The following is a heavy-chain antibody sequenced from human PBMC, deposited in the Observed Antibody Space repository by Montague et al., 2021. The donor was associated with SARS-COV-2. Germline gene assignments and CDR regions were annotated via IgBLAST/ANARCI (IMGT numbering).Heavy chain of an antibody. Sequence: SLRLSCAASGFTFSSYAMHWVRQAPGKGLEWVAVISYDRSNKYYADSVKGRFTISRDNSKNTLYLQMNSLRAEDTAVYYCARVIVVGYYGMDVWGQGTTITVS. J-gene: IGHJ6*02. V-gene: IGHV3-30-3*01. CDR3: ARVIVVGYYGMDV. CDR1: GFTFSSYA. CDR2: ISYDRSNK. D-gene: IGHD3-22*01.